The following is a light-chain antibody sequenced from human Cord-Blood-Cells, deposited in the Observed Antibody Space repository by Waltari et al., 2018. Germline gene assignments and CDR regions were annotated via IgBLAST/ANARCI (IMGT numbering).Light chain of an antibody. J-gene: IGKJ1*01. V-gene: IGKV4-1*01. CDR2: WAS. CDR3: QQYYSTPPWT. Sequence: VLTSSPAPLAGPLGERPPITSNSSQSVLYSSNNKNYLAWYQQKPGQPPKLLIYWASTRESGVPDRFSGSGSGTDFTLTISSLQAEDVAVYYCQQYYSTPPWTFGQGTKVEIK. CDR1: QSVLYSSNNKNY.